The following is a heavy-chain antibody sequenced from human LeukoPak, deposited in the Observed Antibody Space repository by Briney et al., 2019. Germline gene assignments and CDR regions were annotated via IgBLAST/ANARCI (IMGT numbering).Heavy chain of an antibody. CDR2: INHSGST. Sequence: PSETLSLTCAVYGGSFSGYYWSWIRQPPGKGLEWIGEINHSGSTNYNPSLKCRVTISVDTSKNQFSLKLSSVTAADTAVYYCARAPDYVDIVATIPELERHYFDYWGQGTLVTVSS. J-gene: IGHJ4*02. V-gene: IGHV4-34*01. D-gene: IGHD5-12*01. CDR1: GGSFSGYY. CDR3: ARAPDYVDIVATIPELERHYFDY.